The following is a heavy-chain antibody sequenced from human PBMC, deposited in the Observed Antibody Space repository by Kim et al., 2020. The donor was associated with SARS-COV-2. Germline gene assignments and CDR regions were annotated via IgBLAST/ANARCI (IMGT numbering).Heavy chain of an antibody. J-gene: IGHJ5*02. D-gene: IGHD2-2*01. CDR3: VKGGSYCSTGSCYGPNWFDP. CDR2: ISGPGDGT. CDR1: GFSFSSYA. Sequence: GGSLRLSCAASGFSFSSYAMNWVRQAPGKGLEWVSSISGPGDGTYYTDSVRGRFTISRDNSKDTVFMEINSLRAEDTAIYYCVKGGSYCSTGSCYGPNWFDPWGQGILVTVSS. V-gene: IGHV3-23*01.